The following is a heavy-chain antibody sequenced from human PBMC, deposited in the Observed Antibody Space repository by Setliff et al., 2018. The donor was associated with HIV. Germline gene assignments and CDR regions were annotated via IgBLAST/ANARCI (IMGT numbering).Heavy chain of an antibody. CDR1: GGSFSGYY. J-gene: IGHJ4*02. V-gene: IGHV4-34*01. CDR2: INHSGST. CDR3: ARTVTAILYSSGWYSFFDY. Sequence: SETLSLTCAVYGGSFSGYYWSWIRQPPGKGLEWIGEINHSGSTNYNPSLKSRVTISVDTSKNQFSLKLSSVTAADTAMYYCARTVTAILYSSGWYSFFDYWGQGTLVTVSS. D-gene: IGHD6-19*01.